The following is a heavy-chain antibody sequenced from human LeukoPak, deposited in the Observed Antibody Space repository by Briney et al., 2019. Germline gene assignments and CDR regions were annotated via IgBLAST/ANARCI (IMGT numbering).Heavy chain of an antibody. V-gene: IGHV4-34*01. CDR1: GESFSGYY. J-gene: IGHJ4*02. D-gene: IGHD7-27*01. Sequence: PSETLSLTCAVYGESFSGYYWSWIRQSPGKGLEWIGEINHSGTTNYNPSLKSRVTVSADTSKNQFSLKLNSVTAADRAVYYCARGYHWGGYYFDYWGRGTLVTVSS. CDR2: INHSGTT. CDR3: ARGYHWGGYYFDY.